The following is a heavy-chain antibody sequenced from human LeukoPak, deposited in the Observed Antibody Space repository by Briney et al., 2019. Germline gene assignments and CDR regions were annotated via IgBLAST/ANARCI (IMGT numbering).Heavy chain of an antibody. J-gene: IGHJ4*02. Sequence: SGGSLRLSCAASGFTFSSYAMSWVRQAPGKGLEWVANIKQDGSEKYYVDSVKGRFTISRDNAKNSLYLQMNSLRAEDTAVYYCARSSTSHIGVGLGLFDYWGQGTLVTVSS. CDR2: IKQDGSEK. V-gene: IGHV3-7*01. D-gene: IGHD2-2*01. CDR1: GFTFSSYA. CDR3: ARSSTSHIGVGLGLFDY.